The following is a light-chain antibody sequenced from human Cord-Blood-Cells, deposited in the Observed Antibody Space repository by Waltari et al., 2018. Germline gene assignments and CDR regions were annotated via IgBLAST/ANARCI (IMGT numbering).Light chain of an antibody. V-gene: IGKV1-39*01. CDR2: AAS. CDR1: QSISSY. CDR3: QQSYSTLIFT. J-gene: IGKJ3*01. Sequence: DIQMTPSPSSLSASVGHRVTITCRASQSISSYLNWYQQKPGKAPTLLTYAASSLQSGVPSRFSGSGSGTDFTLTISSLQPEDFATYYCQQSYSTLIFTFGPGTKVDIK.